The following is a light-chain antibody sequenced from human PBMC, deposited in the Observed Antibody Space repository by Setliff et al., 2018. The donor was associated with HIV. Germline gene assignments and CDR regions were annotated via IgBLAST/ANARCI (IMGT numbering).Light chain of an antibody. CDR1: SNDVGGYNY. Sequence: QSALAQPASVSASPGQSITISCTGTSNDVGGYNYVSWYQQHPDKAPKVIIYEVSNRPSGISNRFSGSKSGNTASLTISGLQPEDEADYYCSSYTSTGTRVLGIGTKGTVL. J-gene: IGLJ1*01. CDR2: EVS. CDR3: SSYTSTGTRV. V-gene: IGLV2-14*01.